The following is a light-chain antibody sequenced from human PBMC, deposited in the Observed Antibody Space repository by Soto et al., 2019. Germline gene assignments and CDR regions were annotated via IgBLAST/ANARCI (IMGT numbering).Light chain of an antibody. CDR1: SSDVGSYNR. V-gene: IGLV2-18*02. Sequence: QSVLTQPPSVSGSPGQSVAISCTGTSSDVGSYNRVSWYQQPPGAAPKLMIYEVSNRLSGVPDRFSGSKSGNTASLTISGLQAEDEADYYCNSYTGSSTYVFGTGTKVTVL. J-gene: IGLJ1*01. CDR3: NSYTGSSTYV. CDR2: EVS.